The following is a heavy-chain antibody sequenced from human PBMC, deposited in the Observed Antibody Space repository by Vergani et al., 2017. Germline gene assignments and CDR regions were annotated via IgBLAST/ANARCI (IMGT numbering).Heavy chain of an antibody. J-gene: IGHJ4*02. CDR3: ARVHYGILTGYRY. CDR1: GYTFSNYY. V-gene: IGHV1-46*03. Sequence: QVQVVQSGAEVKKSGASVKVSCKPSGYTFSNYYMHWVRQAPGQGLEWMGLINPSGGHTNYAQNFQVRVTMTRDTSTSTVYMELISLRSEDTAIYFCARVHYGILTGYRYWGQGTLVTVSA. D-gene: IGHD3-9*01. CDR2: INPSGGHT.